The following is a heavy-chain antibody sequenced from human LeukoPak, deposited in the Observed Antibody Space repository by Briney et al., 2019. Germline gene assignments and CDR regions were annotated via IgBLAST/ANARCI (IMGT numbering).Heavy chain of an antibody. Sequence: GGSLRLSCAASGFTFSGSAMHWVRQASGKGLEWVGRIRSKANSYATAYAASVKGRFTISRDDSKNTLYLQMNSLRAEDTAIYYCAKGRGTTTGSFDIWGQGTMVTVSS. V-gene: IGHV3-73*01. CDR3: AKGRGTTTGSFDI. D-gene: IGHD4-17*01. J-gene: IGHJ3*02. CDR2: IRSKANSYAT. CDR1: GFTFSGSA.